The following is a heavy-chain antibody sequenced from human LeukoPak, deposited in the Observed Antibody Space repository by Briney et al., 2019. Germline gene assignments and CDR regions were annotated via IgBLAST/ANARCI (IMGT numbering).Heavy chain of an antibody. CDR1: GYSISSDYY. V-gene: IGHV4-38-2*02. D-gene: IGHD2-2*01. J-gene: IGHJ5*02. CDR3: ARDLLGRYCSSTSCHNWFDP. CDR2: IYHSGST. Sequence: SETLSLTCAVSGYSISSDYYWGWIRQPPGKGLEWIGNIYHSGSTYYNPSLKSRVTISVDTSKNQFSLKLNSVTAADTAVYYCARDLLGRYCSSTSCHNWFDPWGQGTLVTVSS.